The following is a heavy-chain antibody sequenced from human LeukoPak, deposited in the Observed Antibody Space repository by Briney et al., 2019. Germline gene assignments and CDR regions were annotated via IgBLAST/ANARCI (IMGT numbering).Heavy chain of an antibody. CDR2: INPNSGGT. Sequence: ASVKVSCKASGYMFTGYYMHWVRQAPGQGLEWMGRINPNSGGTNYAQKFQGRVTMTRDASISTAYMELSRLRSDDTAVYYCARGLLPTSRYNWFDPWGQGTLVTVSS. D-gene: IGHD6-13*01. CDR1: GYMFTGYY. J-gene: IGHJ5*02. CDR3: ARGLLPTSRYNWFDP. V-gene: IGHV1-2*06.